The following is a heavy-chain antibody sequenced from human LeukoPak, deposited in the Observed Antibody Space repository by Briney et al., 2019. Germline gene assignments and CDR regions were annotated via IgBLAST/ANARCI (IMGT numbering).Heavy chain of an antibody. CDR1: GSTFSSYG. Sequence: PGGSLRLSCAASGSTFSSYGMHWVRQAPGKGLEWVAIIWYDGSNTYYADSVKGRFTISRDNSKNTLYLEMNSLRAEDTAVYFCAPDHGGYWGQGTLVTVSS. V-gene: IGHV3-33*01. J-gene: IGHJ4*02. CDR3: APDHGGY. CDR2: IWYDGSNT. D-gene: IGHD3-16*01.